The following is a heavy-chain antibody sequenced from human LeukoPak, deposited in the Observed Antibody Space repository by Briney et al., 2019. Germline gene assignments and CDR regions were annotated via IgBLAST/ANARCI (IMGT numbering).Heavy chain of an antibody. V-gene: IGHV3-23*01. D-gene: IGHD4-23*01. Sequence: GGSLRLSCAASGFTFRTSAMSWVRQAPGKGLQWVSSINGADYSTYYADSVKGRFTISRDSSKNILYLQMNSLRTDDTAIYYCAKRSDYGSNGNYFDSWGQGTPVTVSS. CDR3: AKRSDYGSNGNYFDS. J-gene: IGHJ4*02. CDR2: INGADYST. CDR1: GFTFRTSA.